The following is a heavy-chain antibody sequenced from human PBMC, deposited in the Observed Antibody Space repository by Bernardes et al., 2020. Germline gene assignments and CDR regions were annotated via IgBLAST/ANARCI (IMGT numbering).Heavy chain of an antibody. CDR3: AGSSYESATLSIF. Sequence: GEAVRRSCAASGFRCSGYGMRSVRQARGKGLEGVAHIMEDGSDKPYVDPVKGRFIISRDNGEKSLYLQMNSPRVKDTAVYCCAGSSYESATLSIFWGQGTLATVSS. D-gene: IGHD3-22*01. CDR2: IMEDGSDK. V-gene: IGHV3-7*01. CDR1: GFRCSGYG. J-gene: IGHJ4*02.